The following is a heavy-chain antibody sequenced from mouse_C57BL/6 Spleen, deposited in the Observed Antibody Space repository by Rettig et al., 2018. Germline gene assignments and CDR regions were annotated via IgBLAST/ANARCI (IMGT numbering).Heavy chain of an antibody. CDR2: IRNKANNHAT. CDR3: TRGTPYFDV. D-gene: IGHD3-3*01. V-gene: IGHV6-6*01. Sequence: AEIRNKANNHATYYAESVKGRFTISRDDSKSSVYLQMNSLRAEDTGIYYCTRGTPYFDVWGTGTTVTVSS. J-gene: IGHJ1*03.